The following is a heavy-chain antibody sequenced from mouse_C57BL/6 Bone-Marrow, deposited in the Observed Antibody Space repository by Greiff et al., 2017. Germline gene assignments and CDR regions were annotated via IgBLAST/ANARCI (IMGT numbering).Heavy chain of an antibody. CDR3: ARGGLRAWFAY. D-gene: IGHD2-4*01. J-gene: IGHJ3*01. CDR2: IYPGSGNT. Sequence: QVHVKQSGPELVKPGASVKISCKASGYSFTRYYIHWVKQRPGQGLEWIGWIYPGSGNTKYTEKIKSKATLSADTSSSTAYMQLSSLTSEDSAVYYGARGGLRAWFAYWGQGTLVTVSA. V-gene: IGHV1-66*01. CDR1: GYSFTRYY.